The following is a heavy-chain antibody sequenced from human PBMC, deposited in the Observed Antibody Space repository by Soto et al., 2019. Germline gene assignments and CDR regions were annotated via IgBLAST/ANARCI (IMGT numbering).Heavy chain of an antibody. Sequence: QVQLVQSGAEVKKPGSSVKVSCKASGGTFSSYAISWVRQAPGQGLEWMGGIIPIFGTANYAQKFQGRVTITAGEFTGTGYMEVGRLGIEDTGVYFLAAYRRTKELQLHGMDVWGQGTTVTVSS. J-gene: IGHJ6*02. CDR3: AAYRRTKELQLHGMDV. CDR1: GGTFSSYA. V-gene: IGHV1-69*01. D-gene: IGHD3-3*01. CDR2: IIPIFGTA.